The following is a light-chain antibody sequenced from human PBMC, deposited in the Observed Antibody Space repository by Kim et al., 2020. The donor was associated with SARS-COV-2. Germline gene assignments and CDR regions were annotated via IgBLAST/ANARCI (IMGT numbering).Light chain of an antibody. J-gene: IGLJ2*01. V-gene: IGLV2-11*01. Sequence: GQSVTISCAGTNSDVGGYNFVSWYQQHPGKAPKLRIYDVSKRPSGVPDRFSGSKSGNTASLTISGLQAEDEADYYCCSYAGSYTVVFGGGTQLTVL. CDR2: DVS. CDR1: NSDVGGYNF. CDR3: CSYAGSYTVV.